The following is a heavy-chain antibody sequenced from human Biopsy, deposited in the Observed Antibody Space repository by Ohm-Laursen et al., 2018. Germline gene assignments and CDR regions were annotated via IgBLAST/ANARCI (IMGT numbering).Heavy chain of an antibody. Sequence: TLSLTWAVSGGSISSFYWTWIRQPPGKGPEWIGDISDSGSTNYNPSLKSRVTISVDTSKNQFSLRLNSVTAADTAVYYCARATNSTGWPYYYFYGMDVWGQGTTVTVSS. J-gene: IGHJ6*02. CDR1: GGSISSFY. CDR3: ARATNSTGWPYYYFYGMDV. D-gene: IGHD2/OR15-2a*01. CDR2: ISDSGST. V-gene: IGHV4-59*01.